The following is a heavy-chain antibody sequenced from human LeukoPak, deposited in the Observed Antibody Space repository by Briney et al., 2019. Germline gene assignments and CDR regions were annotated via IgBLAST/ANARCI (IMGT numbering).Heavy chain of an antibody. CDR1: GFTFSYYS. CDR2: ISSNSNSI. D-gene: IGHD2-15*01. V-gene: IGHV3-21*01. Sequence: GGSQRLSCGASGFTFSYYSMNWVRQAPGKGLEWVSSISSNSNSIYYADSVKGRFTISRDNAKNSLYLQMNSLRAEDTAVYYCAREWGYCSGGSCPPDHFDYWGQGTLVTVSS. J-gene: IGHJ4*02. CDR3: AREWGYCSGGSCPPDHFDY.